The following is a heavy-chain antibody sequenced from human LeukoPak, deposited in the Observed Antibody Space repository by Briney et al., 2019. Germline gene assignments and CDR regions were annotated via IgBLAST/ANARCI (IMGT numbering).Heavy chain of an antibody. CDR3: ARGHYGLDV. CDR1: GFTFSEHY. Sequence: PGGSLRLSCAASGFTFSEHYMSWIRQAPGKGLEWVSYIYNSDSTTYYADSVKGRFTMSRDNARNSGYLQMSSLRPEDTAVYYSARGHYGLDVWGQGTTVTVSS. CDR2: IYNSDSTT. J-gene: IGHJ6*01. V-gene: IGHV3-11*01.